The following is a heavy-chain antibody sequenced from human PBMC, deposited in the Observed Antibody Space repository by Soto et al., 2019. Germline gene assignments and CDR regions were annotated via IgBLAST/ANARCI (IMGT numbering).Heavy chain of an antibody. Sequence: GGSLRLSCAASGFTFSSYAMHWVRQAPGKGLEWVAVISYDGTNKFYADSVKGRFTISRDNSKSTLYLQVDSLRPEDAAVYYCARDPKTSGGQNWAFNYFDSWGQGTLVTVSS. J-gene: IGHJ4*02. D-gene: IGHD7-27*01. CDR1: GFTFSSYA. CDR2: ISYDGTNK. V-gene: IGHV3-30-3*01. CDR3: ARDPKTSGGQNWAFNYFDS.